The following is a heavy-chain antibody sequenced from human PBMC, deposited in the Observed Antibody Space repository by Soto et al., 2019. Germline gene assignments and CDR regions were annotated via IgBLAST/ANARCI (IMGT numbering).Heavy chain of an antibody. CDR2: IYYSGST. Sequence: SETLSLTCTVSGGSISSYYWSWIRQPPGKGLEWIGYIYYSGSTNYNPSLKSRVTISVDTSKNQFSLKLSSVTAADTAVSYCARATTVTALDYWGQGTLVTVSP. CDR3: ARATTVTALDY. V-gene: IGHV4-59*01. J-gene: IGHJ4*02. CDR1: GGSISSYY. D-gene: IGHD4-17*01.